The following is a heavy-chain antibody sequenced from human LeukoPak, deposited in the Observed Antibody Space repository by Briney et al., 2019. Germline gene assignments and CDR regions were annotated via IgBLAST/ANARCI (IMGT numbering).Heavy chain of an antibody. Sequence: SETLSLTCAVSGGSISSRNWWSWVRQPPGRGLEWIGEIYHSGSTKYNPSLKSRVTISVEKSKKQVSLKVSCVIAADTAMYYCARIVYGSGNCFDYWGQGTLVTVSS. J-gene: IGHJ4*02. CDR3: ARIVYGSGNCFDY. CDR2: IYHSGST. CDR1: GGSISSRNW. V-gene: IGHV4-4*02. D-gene: IGHD3-10*01.